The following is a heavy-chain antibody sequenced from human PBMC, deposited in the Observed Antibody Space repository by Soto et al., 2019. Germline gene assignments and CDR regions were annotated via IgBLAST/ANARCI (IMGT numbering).Heavy chain of an antibody. V-gene: IGHV3-7*05. Sequence: SLRLSCAASGFTFSSYWMSWVRQAPGKGREWVANIKQEGSEKYYVDSVKGRFTNSRDNAKNSLYLQMNSLRAEDTAVYYCARDQGGYYDSSGYYPSYYFDYWGQGTLVTVSS. CDR3: ARDQGGYYDSSGYYPSYYFDY. CDR1: GFTFSSYW. CDR2: IKQEGSEK. J-gene: IGHJ4*02. D-gene: IGHD3-22*01.